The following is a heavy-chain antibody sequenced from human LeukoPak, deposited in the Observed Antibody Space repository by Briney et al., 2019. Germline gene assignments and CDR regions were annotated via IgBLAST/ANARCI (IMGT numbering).Heavy chain of an antibody. J-gene: IGHJ4*02. CDR1: GYTFTSYA. CDR2: INAGNGNT. V-gene: IGHV1-3*01. CDR3: ASPLQITMVRGVIISPLGN. Sequence: GASVKVSCKASGYTFTSYAMHWVRQAPGQRLEWMGWINAGNGNTKYSQKFQGRVTITRDTSASTAYMELSSLRSEDTAAYYCASPLQITMVRGVIISPLGNWGQGTLVTVSS. D-gene: IGHD3-10*01.